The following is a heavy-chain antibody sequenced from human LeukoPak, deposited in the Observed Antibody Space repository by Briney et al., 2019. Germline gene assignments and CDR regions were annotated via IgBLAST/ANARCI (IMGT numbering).Heavy chain of an antibody. CDR1: GYTFTGYY. D-gene: IGHD3-3*01. J-gene: IGHJ4*02. Sequence: ASVKVSCKASGYTFTGYYMHWVRQAPGQGLEWMGWINPNSGGTNYAQKFQGRVTMTRDTSISTAYMELSRLRSDDTAVYYCARVPYDFWSGYSTFAYWGQGTLVTVSS. CDR2: INPNSGGT. V-gene: IGHV1-2*02. CDR3: ARVPYDFWSGYSTFAY.